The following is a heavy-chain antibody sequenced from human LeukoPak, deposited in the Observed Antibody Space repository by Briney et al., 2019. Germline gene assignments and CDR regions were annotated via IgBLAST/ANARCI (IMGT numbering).Heavy chain of an antibody. CDR2: INHSGST. D-gene: IGHD6-19*01. CDR1: GGSFSGYY. CDR3: ARGEVGAVAGTRWFDP. V-gene: IGHV4-34*01. J-gene: IGHJ5*02. Sequence: SETLSLTCAVYGGSFSGYYWSWIRQPPGKGLEWIGEINHSGSTNYNPSLKSRVTISVDTSKNQFSLKLSSVTAADTAVYYCARGEVGAVAGTRWFDPWGQGTLVTVSS.